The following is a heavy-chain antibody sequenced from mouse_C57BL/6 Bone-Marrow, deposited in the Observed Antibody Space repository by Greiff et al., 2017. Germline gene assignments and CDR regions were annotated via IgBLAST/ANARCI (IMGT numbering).Heavy chain of an antibody. CDR1: GFTFSDYY. J-gene: IGHJ4*01. CDR2: ISNGGGST. Sequence: EVQGVESGGGLVQPGGSLKLSCAASGFTFSDYYMYWVRQTPEKRLEWVAYISNGGGSTYYPDTVKGRFTISRDNAKNTLYLQMSRLKSEDTAMYYCARHRYYAMDYWGQGTSVTVSS. V-gene: IGHV5-12*01. CDR3: ARHRYYAMDY.